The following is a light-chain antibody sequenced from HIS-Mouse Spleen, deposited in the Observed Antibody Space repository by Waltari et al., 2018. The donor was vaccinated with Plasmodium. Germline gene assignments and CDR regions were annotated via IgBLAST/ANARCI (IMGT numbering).Light chain of an antibody. CDR3: QSADSSGTYRV. Sequence: SYELTQPPSVSVSPGQTARITCSGDALPKQYAYWYQQKPGQAPVLVLYKDSELPSGSPERFSGSSSGTTGTLTISGVQAEDEADYYCQSADSSGTYRVFGGGTKLTVL. J-gene: IGLJ2*01. V-gene: IGLV3-25*03. CDR2: KDS. CDR1: ALPKQY.